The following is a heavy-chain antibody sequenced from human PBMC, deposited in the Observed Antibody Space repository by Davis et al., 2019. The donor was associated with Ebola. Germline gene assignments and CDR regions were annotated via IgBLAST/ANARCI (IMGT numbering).Heavy chain of an antibody. J-gene: IGHJ4*02. V-gene: IGHV1-69*04. D-gene: IGHD3-22*01. CDR2: IIIFVGTV. Sequence: SVKVSCKASGGTFSRYGISWVRQAPGQGLEWMGRIIIFVGTVDYAHKLQGRVTITADKSTSTAYMELNRLTSDDTAVYYCARDLVAYYDSSGYADYWGQGTLVTVSS. CDR3: ARDLVAYYDSSGYADY. CDR1: GGTFSRYG.